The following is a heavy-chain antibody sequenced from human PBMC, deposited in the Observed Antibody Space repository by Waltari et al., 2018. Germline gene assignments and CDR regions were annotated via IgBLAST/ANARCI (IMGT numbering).Heavy chain of an antibody. D-gene: IGHD5-12*01. V-gene: IGHV3-23*01. CDR2: IHGRGGT. J-gene: IGHJ4*02. CDR3: AKDEISGDGYVIFDN. CDR1: GFTFNNYA. Sequence: EVQLLESGGGFVQTGGSLRLSCTASGFTFNNYAMNWVRQAPGKGLEWASTIHGRGGTYYSDSVKGRFTISRDDSRATVYLQMNSLTAEDTAVYYCAKDEISGDGYVIFDNWGQGTLVTVSA.